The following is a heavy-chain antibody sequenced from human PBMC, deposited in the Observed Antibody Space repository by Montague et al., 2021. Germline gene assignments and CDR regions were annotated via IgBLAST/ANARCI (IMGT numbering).Heavy chain of an antibody. CDR2: IYPGDPDV. CDR3: ARLALKDYTGRGPLGN. D-gene: IGHD4-11*01. V-gene: IGHV5-51*01. CDR1: GYTFSDYW. Sequence: QSGAEVKKPGESLKISCKTSGYTFSDYWIAWVRQMPGKGLDWMGIIYPGDPDVKYSPSFQGQVTISVDKSVTTAYLQLTSLRASDSAMYYCARLALKDYTGRGPLGNWGQGTLVTVSS. J-gene: IGHJ4*02.